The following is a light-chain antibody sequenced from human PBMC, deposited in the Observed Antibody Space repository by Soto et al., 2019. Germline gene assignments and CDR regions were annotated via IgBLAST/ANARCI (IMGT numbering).Light chain of an antibody. J-gene: IGKJ2*01. CDR2: AST. CDR1: QSVSSNH. Sequence: EIVVTQSPSTLSLSPGERATLSCRASQSVSSNHLAWYQQKPGQAPRLLIFASTGRPTVIPDRFTGSGSGTDFTLTISRLEPEDFAMYYCQQYGSSPYTFDQGTKVEIK. CDR3: QQYGSSPYT. V-gene: IGKV3-20*01.